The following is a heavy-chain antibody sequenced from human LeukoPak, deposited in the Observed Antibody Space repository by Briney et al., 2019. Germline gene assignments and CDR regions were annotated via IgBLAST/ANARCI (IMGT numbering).Heavy chain of an antibody. D-gene: IGHD2-15*01. J-gene: IGHJ4*02. CDR2: ISGSGGST. CDR3: VKGEGNSCYSAVAY. V-gene: IGHV3-23*01. CDR1: GFTFSSYA. Sequence: GGSLRLSCAASGFTFSSYAMSWVRQAPGKGLEWVSAISGSGGSTYYADSVKGRFTISRDNSNNTLSLQMNSLRAEDTAIYHCVKGEGNSCYSAVAYWGQGALVTVSS.